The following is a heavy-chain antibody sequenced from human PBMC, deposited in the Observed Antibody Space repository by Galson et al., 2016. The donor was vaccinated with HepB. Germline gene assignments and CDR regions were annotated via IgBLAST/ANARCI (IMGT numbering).Heavy chain of an antibody. CDR1: GFGFSRYG. J-gene: IGHJ4*02. CDR3: VRDSSWNYNY. D-gene: IGHD1-7*01. CDR2: IRKDGDVR. Sequence: SLRLSCAASGFGFSRYGMHWVRQAPGKGPERVANIRKDGDVRDYGASVRGRFTISRDNAMNSLYLQMDDLSPEDTAVYYCVRDSSWNYNYWGQGALVTVSS. V-gene: IGHV3-7*01.